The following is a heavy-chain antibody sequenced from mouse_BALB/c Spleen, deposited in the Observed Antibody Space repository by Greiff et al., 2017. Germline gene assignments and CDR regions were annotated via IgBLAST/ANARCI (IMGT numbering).Heavy chain of an antibody. Sequence: EVQLQQSGPGLVKPSQSLSLTCTVTGYSITSDYAWNWIRQFPGNKLEWMGYISYSGSTSYNPSLKSRISITRDTSKNQFFLQLNSVTTEDTATYYCARGDRYDGYFDYWGQGTTLTVSS. CDR1: GYSITSDYA. V-gene: IGHV3-2*02. CDR3: ARGDRYDGYFDY. J-gene: IGHJ2*01. CDR2: ISYSGST. D-gene: IGHD2-14*01.